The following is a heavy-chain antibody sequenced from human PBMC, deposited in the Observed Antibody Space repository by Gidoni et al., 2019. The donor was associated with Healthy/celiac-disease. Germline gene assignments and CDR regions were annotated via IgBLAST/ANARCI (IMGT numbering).Heavy chain of an antibody. CDR1: GFTFSSYA. J-gene: IGHJ4*02. Sequence: EVQLLESGGGLVQPGGSLRLSCAASGFTFSSYAMSWVRQAPGKGLEWVSAIRGSGGSTYYADSVKGRFTISRDNSKNTLYLQMNSLRAEDTAVYYCAKTGDYDFWSGYYLDYWGQGTLVTVSS. D-gene: IGHD3-3*01. CDR3: AKTGDYDFWSGYYLDY. V-gene: IGHV3-23*01. CDR2: IRGSGGST.